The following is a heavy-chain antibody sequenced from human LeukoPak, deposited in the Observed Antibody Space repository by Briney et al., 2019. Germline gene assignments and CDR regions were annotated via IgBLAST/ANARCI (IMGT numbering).Heavy chain of an antibody. J-gene: IGHJ4*02. CDR1: GYSISSGYY. V-gene: IGHV4-38-2*02. CDR3: ARAGGTNYDFWTDYYFDY. D-gene: IGHD3-3*01. Sequence: PSETPSLTCIVSGYSISSGYYWGWIRQPPGKGLEWIGSIYHSGSTYYNPSLKSRVTISVDTSKNQFSLKLSSVTAADTAVYYCARAGGTNYDFWTDYYFDYWGQGTLVTVSS. CDR2: IYHSGST.